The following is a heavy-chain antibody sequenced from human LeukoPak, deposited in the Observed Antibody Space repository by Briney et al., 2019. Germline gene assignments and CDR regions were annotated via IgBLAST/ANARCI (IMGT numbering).Heavy chain of an antibody. Sequence: SQTLSLTCTVSGGSISSGGYYWRWLRQPPGKGLEWIGYIYYSGSTYYNPSLKSRVTISVDTSKNQFSLKLSSVTAADTAVYYCARDESSGWYEGWFDPWGQGTLVTVSS. V-gene: IGHV4-31*03. D-gene: IGHD6-19*01. CDR1: GGSISSGGYY. J-gene: IGHJ5*02. CDR2: IYYSGST. CDR3: ARDESSGWYEGWFDP.